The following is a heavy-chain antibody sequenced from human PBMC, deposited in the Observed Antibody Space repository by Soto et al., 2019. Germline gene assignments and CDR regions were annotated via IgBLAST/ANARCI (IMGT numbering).Heavy chain of an antibody. CDR1: GFTFGSYT. CDR2: INTNSRTI. V-gene: IGHV3-48*02. CDR3: AREVLVYGGDFLDY. D-gene: IGHD2-21*02. Sequence: GVLRLSCAASGFTFGSYTMNWVRQVPGKGLEWVAYINTNSRTIYYADSVKGRFTISRDNADNSLYLQMHSLRDEDTAVYYCAREVLVYGGDFLDYWGQGSLVTVSS. J-gene: IGHJ4*02.